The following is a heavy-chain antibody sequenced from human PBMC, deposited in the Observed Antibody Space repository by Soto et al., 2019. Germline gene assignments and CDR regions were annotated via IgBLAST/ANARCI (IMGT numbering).Heavy chain of an antibody. Sequence: HPGGSLRLSCAASGFTFNIYGMHWVRQAPDKGLEWVALISYDGSNQYYADSVKGRFTISRDNSKNTLFLQMNSLRADDTAVYYCAKDQASGQGSFDSWGQGXLVTVYS. J-gene: IGHJ4*02. CDR2: ISYDGSNQ. CDR1: GFTFNIYG. V-gene: IGHV3-30*18. CDR3: AKDQASGQGSFDS.